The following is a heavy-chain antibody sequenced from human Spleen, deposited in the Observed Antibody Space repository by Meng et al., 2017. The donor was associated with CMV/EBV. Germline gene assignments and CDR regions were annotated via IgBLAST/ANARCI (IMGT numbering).Heavy chain of an antibody. CDR3: ARDWSGSDDY. D-gene: IGHD1-26*01. CDR1: GFTLSNTW. J-gene: IGHJ4*02. Sequence: GESLKISCAASGFTLSNTWMTWVRQAPGKGLEWVATIDHDGTNKYYVDSLKGRFTISRDNSKNTLYLQMNSLRAEDTAVYYCARDWSGSDDYWGQGTLVTVSS. V-gene: IGHV3-7*01. CDR2: IDHDGTNK.